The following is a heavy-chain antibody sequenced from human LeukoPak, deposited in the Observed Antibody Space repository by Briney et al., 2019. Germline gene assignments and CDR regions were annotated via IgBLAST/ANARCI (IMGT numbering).Heavy chain of an antibody. Sequence: SETLSLTCTVSGGSISSYYWSWIRQPPGKGLEWIGYIYYSGSTNYNPSLKSRVTISVDTSKNQFSLKLSSVTAADTAVYYCARDRPEYDILTGAYYYYGMDVWGQGTTVTVSS. CDR2: IYYSGST. CDR1: GGSISSYY. CDR3: ARDRPEYDILTGAYYYYGMDV. D-gene: IGHD3-9*01. V-gene: IGHV4-59*01. J-gene: IGHJ6*02.